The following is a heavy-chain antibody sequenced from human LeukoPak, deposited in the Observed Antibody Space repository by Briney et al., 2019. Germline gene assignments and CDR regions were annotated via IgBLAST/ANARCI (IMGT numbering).Heavy chain of an antibody. Sequence: SGPTLVNPTQTLTLTCTFTGFSLSTSGVAVGWFRQPPGGALEWLALIYWNDGKYYTPSLKSRLTIAKDTSKNQVVLTMTNMDPVDTATFYCARRRSPSNGDWFDPWGQGTLVTVSS. CDR2: IYWNDGK. D-gene: IGHD4-17*01. J-gene: IGHJ5*02. CDR1: GFSLSTSGVA. CDR3: ARRRSPSNGDWFDP. V-gene: IGHV2-5*01.